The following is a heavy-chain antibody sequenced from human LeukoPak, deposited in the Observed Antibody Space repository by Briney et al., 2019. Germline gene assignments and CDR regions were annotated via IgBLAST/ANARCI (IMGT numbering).Heavy chain of an antibody. CDR2: INQDGGTT. CDR1: GFPFSSLW. J-gene: IGHJ6*03. CDR3: TKDRQGPNQYHMDV. V-gene: IGHV3-7*01. Sequence: GGPLRLPCAASGFPFSSLWMSWARQAPGRGPEWVANINQDGGTTYYVASVKGRFTISRDNAKNSLSLQMSSLRAEDTAVYYCTKDRQGPNQYHMDVWGKGTTVTVSS.